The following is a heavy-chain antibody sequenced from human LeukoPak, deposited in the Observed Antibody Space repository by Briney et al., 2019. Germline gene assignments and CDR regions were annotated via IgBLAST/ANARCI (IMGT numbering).Heavy chain of an antibody. D-gene: IGHD6-19*01. CDR2: ISAYNGNT. CDR1: GYSFTSYG. V-gene: IGHV1-18*01. J-gene: IGHJ4*02. Sequence: ASVKVSCKASGYSFTSYGISWVRQAPGQGLEWMGWISAYNGNTNYAQKLQGRVTMTTDTSTSTAYMELRSLRSDDTAVYYCARDLKRGYSSGRYSWGTGSSNDYWGQGTLVTVSS. CDR3: ARDLKRGYSSGRYSWGTGSSNDY.